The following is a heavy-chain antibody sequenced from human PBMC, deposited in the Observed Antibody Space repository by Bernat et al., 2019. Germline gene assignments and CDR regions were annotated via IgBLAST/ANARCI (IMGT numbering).Heavy chain of an antibody. J-gene: IGHJ4*02. D-gene: IGHD3-16*01. CDR2: IGTTGGNT. CDR1: GFSFSTFG. V-gene: IGHV3-23*04. Sequence: VQLVESGGGVVQPGKSLRLSCAASGFSFSTFGMSWVRQAPGRGLEWVSDIGTTGGNTYYADSVRGRFTISRDNSKNMVFLQMDSLGGEDTAVYYCARLNSWVRFDYWGQGTLVTVSS. CDR3: ARLNSWVRFDY.